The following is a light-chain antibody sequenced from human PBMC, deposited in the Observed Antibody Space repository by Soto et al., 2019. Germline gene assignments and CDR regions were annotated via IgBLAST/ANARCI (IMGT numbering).Light chain of an antibody. Sequence: QSVLTEPRSVSGSPGQSVTISCTGTSSVVGYYNYVSWYQQYPGKAPKLMIYDVSGRPSGVPDRFSGSKSGNTASLTISGLQAEDEAYYYCSSYVGSFISVFGTGTKVTVL. CDR3: SSYVGSFISV. V-gene: IGLV2-11*01. CDR1: SSVVGYYNY. CDR2: DVS. J-gene: IGLJ1*01.